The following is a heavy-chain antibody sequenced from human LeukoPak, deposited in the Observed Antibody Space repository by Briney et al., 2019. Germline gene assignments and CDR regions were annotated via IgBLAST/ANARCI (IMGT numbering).Heavy chain of an antibody. J-gene: IGHJ4*02. Sequence: QTGGSLRLSCAASGFTFSSYWMSWVRQAPGKGLEWVANIKQDGSEKYYVDSVKGRFTISRDNAKNSLYLQMNSLRAEDTAVYYCARVRPGIAVAGTFDYWGQGTLVTVSS. CDR3: ARVRPGIAVAGTFDY. V-gene: IGHV3-7*01. D-gene: IGHD6-19*01. CDR2: IKQDGSEK. CDR1: GFTFSSYW.